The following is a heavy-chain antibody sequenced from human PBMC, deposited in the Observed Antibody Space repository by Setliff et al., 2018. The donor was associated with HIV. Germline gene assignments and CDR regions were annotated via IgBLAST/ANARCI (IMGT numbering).Heavy chain of an antibody. J-gene: IGHJ6*02. CDR3: ARAMRGVVVTNMYYYYGMDV. CDR1: GYSISSGYY. D-gene: IGHD2-21*02. CDR2: IYHSGRT. Sequence: SETLSLTCTVSGYSISSGYYWGWIRQPPGKGLEWIGSIYHSGRTYYNPSLKSRVTISVDTSKNQFSLKLSSVTAADTAGYYCARAMRGVVVTNMYYYYGMDVWGQGTTVTVSS. V-gene: IGHV4-38-2*02.